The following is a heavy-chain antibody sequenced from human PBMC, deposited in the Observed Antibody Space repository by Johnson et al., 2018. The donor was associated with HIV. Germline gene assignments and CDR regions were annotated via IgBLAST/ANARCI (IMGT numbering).Heavy chain of an antibody. CDR3: ARGRGGSYADAFDI. V-gene: IGHV3-30*04. CDR1: GFTFSTYA. CDR2: ISYDGSNK. D-gene: IGHD1-26*01. J-gene: IGHJ3*02. Sequence: QVQLVESGGGVVQPGRSLRLSCAASGFTFSTYAMHWVRQAPGKGLEWVEVISYDGSNKYYADSVKGRFTISRDNSKNTLYLQMNSLRAEDTAGYYCARGRGGSYADAFDIWGQGTMVTVSS.